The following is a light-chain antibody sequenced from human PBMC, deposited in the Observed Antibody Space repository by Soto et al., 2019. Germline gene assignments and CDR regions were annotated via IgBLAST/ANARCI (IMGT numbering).Light chain of an antibody. CDR2: DAS. J-gene: IGKJ4*01. Sequence: DIQMTQSPSSLSASAGDRVTITCQASQDISNYLNWYQQKPGKAPQLLIYDASNLETGVPSRFSGSGSGTDFTFTISSLQPEDIATYYCQQYDNLPLTFGGGTKVEIK. CDR1: QDISNY. CDR3: QQYDNLPLT. V-gene: IGKV1-33*01.